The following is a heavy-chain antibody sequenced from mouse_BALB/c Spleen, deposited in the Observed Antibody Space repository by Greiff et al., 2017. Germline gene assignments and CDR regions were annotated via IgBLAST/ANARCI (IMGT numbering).Heavy chain of an antibody. D-gene: IGHD2-3*01. V-gene: IGHV6-6*02. Sequence: EVKLVESGRGLVQPGRSLSLSCAVSGFSFTNYCMYWCLQSLERGLEWFADIRLKSNNYATHYSESVKRRFTISRDDSKSSVYLQLNNLRAEDTGIYYCTRYDNYYAIDYWGQGTLVTVSA. CDR1: GFSFTNYC. J-gene: IGHJ4*01. CDR3: TRYDNYYAIDY. CDR2: IRLKSNNYAT.